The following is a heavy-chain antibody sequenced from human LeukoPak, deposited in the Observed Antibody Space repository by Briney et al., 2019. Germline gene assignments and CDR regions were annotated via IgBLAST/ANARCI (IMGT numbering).Heavy chain of an antibody. CDR1: GGSLSGYY. CDR3: ARGTSTVTATDAFDI. J-gene: IGHJ3*02. CDR2: INHSGST. D-gene: IGHD4-17*01. Sequence: SETLSLTCAVYGGSLSGYYWSWIRQPPGKGLEWIGEINHSGSTNYNPSLKSRVTISVDTSKNQFSLKLSSVTAADTAVCYCARGTSTVTATDAFDIWGQGTMVTVSS. V-gene: IGHV4-34*01.